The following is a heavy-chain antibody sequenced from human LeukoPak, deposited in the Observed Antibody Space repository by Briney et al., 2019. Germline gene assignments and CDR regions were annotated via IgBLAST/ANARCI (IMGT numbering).Heavy chain of an antibody. D-gene: IGHD2-2*01. CDR1: GGSISRYY. V-gene: IGHV4-4*07. J-gene: IGHJ4*02. CDR3: ARGDYSQRRRSSCSSTSCYAGFDY. CDR2: IYTSGTT. Sequence: SETLSLTCTVSGGSISRYYWNWIRQPAGKGLEWIGRIYTSGTTNYNPSLKSRVTMSVDTSKNQFSLKLSSVAAADTAVYYCARGDYSQRRRSSCSSTSCYAGFDYWGQGTLVTVSS.